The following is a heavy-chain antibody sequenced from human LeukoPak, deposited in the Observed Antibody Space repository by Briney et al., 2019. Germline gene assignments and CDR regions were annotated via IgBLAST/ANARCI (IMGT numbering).Heavy chain of an antibody. V-gene: IGHV3-74*01. CDR1: GFTFSSYW. J-gene: IGHJ4*02. Sequence: PGGSLRLSCAASGFTFSSYWMHWVRQAPGKGLVWVSRINSDGSSTSYADSVKGRFTISRDNAKNTLYLQMNSLRAEDTAVYYCARGPSLYITMMEVSGPDYWGQGTLVTVSS. D-gene: IGHD3-22*01. CDR3: ARGPSLYITMMEVSGPDY. CDR2: INSDGSST.